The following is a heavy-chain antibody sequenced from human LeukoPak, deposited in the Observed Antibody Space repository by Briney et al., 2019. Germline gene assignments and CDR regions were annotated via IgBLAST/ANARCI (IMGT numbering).Heavy chain of an antibody. CDR2: ISDSGGRT. CDR3: AKRGVVIRVILVGFHKEAYYFDS. Sequence: GGSLRLSCAVSGITLSNYGMSWVRQAPGRGPEWVAGISDSGGRTNYADSVKGRFTISRDNPKNTLFLQMNSLRAEDTAVYFCAKRGVVIRVILVGFHKEAYYFDSWGQGALVTVSS. CDR1: GITLSNYG. V-gene: IGHV3-23*01. J-gene: IGHJ4*02. D-gene: IGHD3-22*01.